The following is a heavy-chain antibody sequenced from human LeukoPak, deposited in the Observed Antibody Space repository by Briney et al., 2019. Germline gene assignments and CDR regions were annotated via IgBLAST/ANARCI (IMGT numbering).Heavy chain of an antibody. CDR3: ARVIGYDQLDY. D-gene: IGHD5-12*01. V-gene: IGHV4-31*03. CDR2: IHYSGSA. Sequence: SETLSLTCSVSGGSISSGDYYWSWIRQHPGKGLEWIGYIHYSGSAYYNPSLKSRVSISVSTSKNRFSLQLSSVTAADTAVYYCARVIGYDQLDYWGQGTLVTVSS. CDR1: GGSISSGDYY. J-gene: IGHJ4*02.